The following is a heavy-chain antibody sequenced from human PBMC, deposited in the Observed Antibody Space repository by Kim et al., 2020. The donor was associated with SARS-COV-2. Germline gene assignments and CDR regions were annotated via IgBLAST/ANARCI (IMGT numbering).Heavy chain of an antibody. J-gene: IGHJ6*02. Sequence: SETLSLTCTVSGGSISSYYWSWIRQPPGKGLEWIGYIYYSGSTNYNPSLKSRVTISVDTSKNQFSLKLSSVTAADTAVYYCARALGYYDILTGYPSPYYYGMDVWGQGTTVTVSS. CDR2: IYYSGST. D-gene: IGHD3-9*01. V-gene: IGHV4-59*01. CDR3: ARALGYYDILTGYPSPYYYGMDV. CDR1: GGSISSYY.